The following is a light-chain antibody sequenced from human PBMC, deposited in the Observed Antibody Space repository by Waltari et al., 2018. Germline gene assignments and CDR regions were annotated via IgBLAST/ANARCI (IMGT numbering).Light chain of an antibody. CDR2: LDT. CDR1: ESGDTY. J-gene: IGLJ2*01. Sequence: SYELTQPPSVSVSPVQTAIFPFFGDESGDTYAFWYQQKPGQSHVLFIYLDTKRPSGIPERFSGSNSGNTATLTISGTQVMDEADYYCQAGDSSAGVVFGGGTKLAVL. CDR3: QAGDSSAGVV. V-gene: IGLV3-1*01.